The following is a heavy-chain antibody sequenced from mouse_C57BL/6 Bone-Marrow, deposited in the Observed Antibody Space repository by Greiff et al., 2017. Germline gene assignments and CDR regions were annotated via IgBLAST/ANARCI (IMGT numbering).Heavy chain of an antibody. CDR3: ATSPYYYGSRGGYFDV. CDR1: GYTFTGYW. D-gene: IGHD1-1*01. J-gene: IGHJ1*03. V-gene: IGHV1-9*01. Sequence: VQLQQSGAELMKPGASVKLSCKATGYTFTGYWIEWVKQRPGHGLEWIGEILPGSGSTNYNEKFKGKATFTADTSSNTAYMQLSSLTTEDSAIYYCATSPYYYGSRGGYFDVWGTGTTVTVSS. CDR2: ILPGSGST.